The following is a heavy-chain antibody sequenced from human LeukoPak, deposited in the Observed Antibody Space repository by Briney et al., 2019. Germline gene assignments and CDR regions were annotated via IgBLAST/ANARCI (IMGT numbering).Heavy chain of an antibody. CDR2: IYYSGST. D-gene: IGHD5-18*01. Sequence: PSETLSLTCTVSGGSISSGDYYWSWIRQPPGKGLEWIGYIYYSGSTYYNPSLKSRVTISVDTSKNQFSLKLSSVTAADTAVYYCAGSGLPGYSPLYYYYGMDVWGQGTTVTVSS. V-gene: IGHV4-31*03. J-gene: IGHJ6*02. CDR1: GGSISSGDYY. CDR3: AGSGLPGYSPLYYYYGMDV.